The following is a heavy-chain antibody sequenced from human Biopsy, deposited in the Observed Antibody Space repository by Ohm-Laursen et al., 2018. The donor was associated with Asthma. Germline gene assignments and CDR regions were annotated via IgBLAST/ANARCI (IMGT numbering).Heavy chain of an antibody. CDR3: ARFKRGYSYGYAGVFDY. V-gene: IGHV3-30*03. D-gene: IGHD5-18*01. Sequence: SLRLSCAASGFSFSEFVMHWVRQAPGKGLEWVAVISYDGSTKYYADSVKGRFTISRDNSKNSLYLQMNSLRDEDTAVYYCARFKRGYSYGYAGVFDYWGQGTPVTVSS. J-gene: IGHJ4*02. CDR1: GFSFSEFV. CDR2: ISYDGSTK.